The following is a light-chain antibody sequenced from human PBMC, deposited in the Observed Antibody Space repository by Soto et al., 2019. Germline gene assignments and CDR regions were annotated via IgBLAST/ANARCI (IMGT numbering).Light chain of an antibody. CDR1: SGHSSYA. J-gene: IGLJ2*01. CDR2: LNSDGSH. V-gene: IGLV4-69*01. Sequence: QSVLTQSPSASASLGASVKLTCTLSSGHSSYAIAWHQQQPEKGPRYLMKLNSDGSHNKGDGIPDRFSGSSSGAERYLTISSLQSEDEADYYCQTWGTGILVVFGGGTKVTVL. CDR3: QTWGTGILVV.